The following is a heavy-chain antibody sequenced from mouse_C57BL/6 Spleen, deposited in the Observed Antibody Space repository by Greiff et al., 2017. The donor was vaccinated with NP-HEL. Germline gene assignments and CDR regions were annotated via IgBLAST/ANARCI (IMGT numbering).Heavy chain of an antibody. D-gene: IGHD1-1*01. V-gene: IGHV6-6*01. Sequence: EVKLMESGGGLVQPGGSMKLSCAASGFTFSDAWMDWVRQSPEKGLEWVADIRNKANNHATYYAESVKGRFTISRDASKSSVYLQMNSLRAEDTGIYYCTSYYYGSAYYAMDYWGQGTSVTVSS. CDR2: IRNKANNHAT. CDR1: GFTFSDAW. CDR3: TSYYYGSAYYAMDY. J-gene: IGHJ4*01.